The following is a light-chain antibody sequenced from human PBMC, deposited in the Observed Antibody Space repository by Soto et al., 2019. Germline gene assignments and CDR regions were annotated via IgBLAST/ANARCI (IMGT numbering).Light chain of an antibody. V-gene: IGKV3-11*01. CDR3: QQRSNWPPIT. CDR2: DAS. Sequence: EIVMTQSPATLSVSPGERATLSCRASQSVSSNVAWYQQKPGQAPRPLIYDASNRATGIPARFSGSGSGTDFTLTISSLEPEDFAVYYCQQRSNWPPITFGQGTRLE. CDR1: QSVSSN. J-gene: IGKJ5*01.